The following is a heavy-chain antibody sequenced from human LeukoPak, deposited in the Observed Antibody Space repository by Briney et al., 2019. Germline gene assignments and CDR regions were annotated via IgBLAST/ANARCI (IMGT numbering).Heavy chain of an antibody. CDR3: ATQTRYYYDSSGYF. D-gene: IGHD3-22*01. Sequence: SVNVSCTASGGTFSSYAISWVRQAPGQGLEWMGGIIPIFGTANYAQKFQGRVTITADESTSTAYMELSSLRSEDTAVYYCATQTRYYYDSSGYFWGQGTLVTVSS. J-gene: IGHJ4*02. CDR2: IIPIFGTA. CDR1: GGTFSSYA. V-gene: IGHV1-69*13.